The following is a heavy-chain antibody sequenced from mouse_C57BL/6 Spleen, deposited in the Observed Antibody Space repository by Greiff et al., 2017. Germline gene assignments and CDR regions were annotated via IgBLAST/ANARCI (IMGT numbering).Heavy chain of an antibody. Sequence: QVQLQQPGAELVRPGSSVKLSCKASGYTFTSYWMDWVKQRPGQGLEWIGNIYPSDSETHYNQKFKDKATLTVDKSSSTAYMQLSSLTSEDSAVYYCARWAYYGSRIWYFDGWGTGTTVTVSS. V-gene: IGHV1-61*01. CDR1: GYTFTSYW. CDR3: ARWAYYGSRIWYFDG. D-gene: IGHD1-1*01. CDR2: IYPSDSET. J-gene: IGHJ1*03.